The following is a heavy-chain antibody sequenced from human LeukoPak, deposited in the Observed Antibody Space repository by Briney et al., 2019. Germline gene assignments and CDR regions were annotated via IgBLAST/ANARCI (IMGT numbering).Heavy chain of an antibody. D-gene: IGHD2/OR15-2a*01. CDR2: ISYDGSNK. J-gene: IGHJ4*02. CDR1: GFTFSSYA. V-gene: IGHV3-30*01. Sequence: GGSLRLSCAASGFTFSSYAMHWVRQAPGKGLEWVAVISYDGSNKYYADSVKGRFTISRDNSKNTLYLQMNSLRAEDTAAYYCARAWAEYYYFDYWGQGTLVTVSS. CDR3: ARAWAEYYYFDY.